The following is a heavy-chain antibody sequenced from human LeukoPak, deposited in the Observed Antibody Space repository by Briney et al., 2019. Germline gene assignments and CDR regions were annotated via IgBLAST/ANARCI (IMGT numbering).Heavy chain of an antibody. J-gene: IGHJ4*02. CDR1: GDFISCSSYY. CDR2: IYYSGST. CDR3: ARIYGSGSYYMRDYYFDY. V-gene: IGHV4-39*01. Sequence: PSETLSLTCTVSGDFISCSSYYWGWIRQPPGKGLEWIGNIYYSGSTQYNPPLKSRVTISVDTSKNQFSLKLNSVTAADTAVYYCARIYGSGSYYMRDYYFDYWGPGTLVTVSS. D-gene: IGHD3-10*01.